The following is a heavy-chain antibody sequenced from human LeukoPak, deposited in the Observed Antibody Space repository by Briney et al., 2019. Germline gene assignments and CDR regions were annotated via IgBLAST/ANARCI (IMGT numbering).Heavy chain of an antibody. V-gene: IGHV1-69*13. Sequence: ASVKVSCKASGGTFSSYAISWVRQAPGQGLEWMGGIIPIFGTANYAQKFQGRVTITADESTSTAYMELSSLRSEDTAVYYCARSIRDPHSLDYWGQGTLVTVSS. J-gene: IGHJ4*02. CDR2: IIPIFGTA. CDR1: GGTFSSYA. CDR3: ARSIRDPHSLDY.